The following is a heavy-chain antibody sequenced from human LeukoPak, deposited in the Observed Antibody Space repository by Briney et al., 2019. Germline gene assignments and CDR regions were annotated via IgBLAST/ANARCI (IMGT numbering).Heavy chain of an antibody. J-gene: IGHJ3*01. CDR3: ASWPYCVRDQNLVSAFDV. CDR1: GYTFSDYY. D-gene: IGHD2-21*01. CDR2: IDPEDDET. V-gene: IGHV1-69-2*01. Sequence: ASVKVSCKASGYTFSDYYIHWVQQAPGKGLQWMGYIDPEDDETTFADNFQGRVTLTVDPSIDTAFMELSSLRYDDTAVYYCASWPYCVRDQNLVSAFDVWGQGTMVRLF.